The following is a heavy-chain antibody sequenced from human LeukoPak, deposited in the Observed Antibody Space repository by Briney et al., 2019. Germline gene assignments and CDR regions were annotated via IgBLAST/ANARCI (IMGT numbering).Heavy chain of an antibody. V-gene: IGHV3-23*05. D-gene: IGHD1-26*01. CDR1: GFIFRSYS. J-gene: IGHJ4*02. Sequence: GGSLRLSCAASGFIFRSYSMNWARQAPGKALEWVSTIYGNGGDTKYIDPVKGRFTVSRDNSKNTLYLQMNSPRVDDTAVYYCARDSAAVGGHDFDYWGRGALVIVSS. CDR3: ARDSAAVGGHDFDY. CDR2: IYGNGGDT.